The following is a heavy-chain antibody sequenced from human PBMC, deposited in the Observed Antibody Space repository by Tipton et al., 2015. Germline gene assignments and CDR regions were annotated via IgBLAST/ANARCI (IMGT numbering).Heavy chain of an antibody. CDR3: AKTPPHPIVVSAPPVSNPLVD. CDR1: GFTFSAYA. Sequence: SLRLSCAASGFTFSAYAMSWVRQAPGKGLDWVSSISGGVGTTSYADSVRGRFTISRDNSKNTLFLQMNGLRAEDTAIYYCAKTPPHPIVVSAPPVSNPLVDWGQGTLVTVSS. J-gene: IGHJ4*02. CDR2: ISGGVGTT. D-gene: IGHD6-6*01. V-gene: IGHV3-23*01.